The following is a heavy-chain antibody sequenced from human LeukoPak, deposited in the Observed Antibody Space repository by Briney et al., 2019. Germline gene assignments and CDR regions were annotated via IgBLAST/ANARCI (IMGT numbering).Heavy chain of an antibody. CDR2: IYYSGST. CDR1: GGSISSYY. Sequence: PSETLYLTCTVSGGSISSYYWSWIRQPPGKGLEWIGYIYYSGSTNYNPSLKSRVTISVDTSKNQFSLKLSSVTAADTAVYYCARGRVFDPWGQGTLVTVSS. CDR3: ARGRVFDP. J-gene: IGHJ5*02. V-gene: IGHV4-59*01.